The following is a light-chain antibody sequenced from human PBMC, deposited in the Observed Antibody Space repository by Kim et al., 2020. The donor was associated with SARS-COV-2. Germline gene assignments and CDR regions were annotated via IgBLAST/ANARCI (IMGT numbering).Light chain of an antibody. CDR2: DDS. CDR1: KLGNKY. V-gene: IGLV3-1*01. J-gene: IGLJ2*01. Sequence: VSPGQTVTITCSGHKLGNKYASWYHQRPGQSPVLVIYDDSKRPSGIPERFSGFNSENTATLTISETQALDEGDYYCQAWDSDSHVLFGGGTQLTVL. CDR3: QAWDSDSHVL.